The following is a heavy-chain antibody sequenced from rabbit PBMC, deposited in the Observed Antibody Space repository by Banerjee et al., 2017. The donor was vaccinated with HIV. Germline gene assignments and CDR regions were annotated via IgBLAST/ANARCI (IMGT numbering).Heavy chain of an antibody. Sequence: ESGGGLVKPEGSLTLTCKASGFTLSSYWMCWVRQAPGKGLEYIGAISDGGSAYYASWVNGRFTISKTSSTTVTLQMTSLTAADTATYFCARGISRSNLWGQGTLVTVS. V-gene: IGHV1S45*01. CDR1: GFTLSSYW. J-gene: IGHJ4*01. D-gene: IGHD1-1*01. CDR3: ARGISRSNL. CDR2: ISDGGSA.